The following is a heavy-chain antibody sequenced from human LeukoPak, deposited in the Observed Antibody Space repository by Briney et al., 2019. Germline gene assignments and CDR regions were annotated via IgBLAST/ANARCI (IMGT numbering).Heavy chain of an antibody. Sequence: KPSETLSLTCTVSGGSMSTYYWSWIRQPPGKGLEWIGYIFYSGSTNYSPSLKSRVTISVDTSKNQFSLKLSSVTAADTAVYYCAGASSFDYWGQGTLVTVSS. CDR2: IFYSGST. J-gene: IGHJ4*02. CDR3: AGASSFDY. CDR1: GGSMSTYY. V-gene: IGHV4-59*08.